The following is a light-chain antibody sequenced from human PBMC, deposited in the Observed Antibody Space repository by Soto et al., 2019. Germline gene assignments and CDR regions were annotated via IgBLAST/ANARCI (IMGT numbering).Light chain of an antibody. J-gene: IGKJ2*01. Sequence: DIQMTQSPSPASASVAAGVTITCRASPGINSWLAWYQQRPGKAPKLLIYAASSLHSGVPSRFSGSGSGTDFTLTISSLQPEDFAAYYCQQDNSFPYTFGQGTKLEIK. CDR3: QQDNSFPYT. CDR2: AAS. V-gene: IGKV1-12*01. CDR1: PGINSW.